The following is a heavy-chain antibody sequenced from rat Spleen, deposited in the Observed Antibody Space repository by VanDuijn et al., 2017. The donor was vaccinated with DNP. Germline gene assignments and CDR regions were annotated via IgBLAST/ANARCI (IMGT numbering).Heavy chain of an antibody. J-gene: IGHJ2*01. CDR2: IIYDGSRT. V-gene: IGHV5S10*01. D-gene: IGHD1-7*01. CDR1: GFTFSNYW. Sequence: EVQLVESGGGLVQPGRSLKLSCAASGFTFSNYWMTWIRQAPGKGLEWVASIIYDGSRTYYRDSVKGRFTISRDNAKSTLYLQMDSLRSEDTATYYCATGGGMRDYWGQGVMVTVSS. CDR3: ATGGGMRDY.